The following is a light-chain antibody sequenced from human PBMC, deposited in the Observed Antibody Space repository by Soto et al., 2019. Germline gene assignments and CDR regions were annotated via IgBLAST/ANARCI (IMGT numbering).Light chain of an antibody. CDR1: QGINKF. Sequence: IQLTQSPSSLSASVGDRVTITCRASQGINKFLAWYQQRPGKAPQLLVYGASTLQSGVPSRFSGSGSGTDFTLTISSLQAEDFATYSCQQLTNFRFTFGQGTKLDIK. CDR2: GAS. J-gene: IGKJ2*01. V-gene: IGKV1-9*01. CDR3: QQLTNFRFT.